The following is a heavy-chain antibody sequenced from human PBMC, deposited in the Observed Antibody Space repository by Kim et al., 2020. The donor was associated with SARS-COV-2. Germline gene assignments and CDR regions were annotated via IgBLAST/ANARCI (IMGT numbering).Heavy chain of an antibody. D-gene: IGHD3-10*01. CDR1: GYTFTSYG. J-gene: IGHJ4*02. V-gene: IGHV1-18*01. Sequence: ASVKVSCKASGYTFTSYGISWVRQAPGQGLEWMGWISAYNGNTNYAQKLQGRVTMTTDTSTSTAYMELRSLRSDDTAVYYCARGVYYGSGSPSVLSYWGQGTLVTVSS. CDR3: ARGVYYGSGSPSVLSY. CDR2: ISAYNGNT.